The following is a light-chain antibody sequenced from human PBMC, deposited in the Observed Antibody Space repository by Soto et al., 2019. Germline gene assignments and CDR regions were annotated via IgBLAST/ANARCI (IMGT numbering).Light chain of an antibody. J-gene: IGKJ1*01. CDR2: GAS. CDR1: QSIRYY. V-gene: IGKV1-5*01. Sequence: DIQLTQSPPTLSASVGDRVTITCRASQSIRYYLAWYQQMPGKAPKLLIYGASSLQSGAPSRSNGSGSGTEFTLNLSNLETDDFATYFCQHHNSYSQTFGQATKVEIK. CDR3: QHHNSYSQT.